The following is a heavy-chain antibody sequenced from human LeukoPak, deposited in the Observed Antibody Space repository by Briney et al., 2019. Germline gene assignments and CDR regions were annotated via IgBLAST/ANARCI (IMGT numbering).Heavy chain of an antibody. CDR1: GFTFSSYS. CDR3: ARAPLITMVRGDLPLWYFDL. J-gene: IGHJ2*01. CDR2: ISSSSSYI. Sequence: PGGSLRLSCAASGFTFSSYSMNWVRQAPGKGLEWVSSISSSSSYIYYADSVKGRFTISRDNAKNSLYLQMNSLRAEDTAVYYCARAPLITMVRGDLPLWYFDLWGRGTLVTVSS. D-gene: IGHD3-10*01. V-gene: IGHV3-21*01.